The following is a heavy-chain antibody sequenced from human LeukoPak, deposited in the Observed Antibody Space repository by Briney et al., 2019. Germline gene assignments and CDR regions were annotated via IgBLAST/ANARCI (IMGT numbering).Heavy chain of an antibody. J-gene: IGHJ4*02. Sequence: SETLSLTCTVSGGSISSYYWSWIRQPPGKGLEWIGYIYYSGSTNYNPSLKSRVTISVDTSKNQFSLELNSVTAADTAVYYCARAVWGSGTNGGFDYWGQGTLVTVSS. CDR1: GGSISSYY. V-gene: IGHV4-59*01. D-gene: IGHD3-10*01. CDR3: ARAVWGSGTNGGFDY. CDR2: IYYSGST.